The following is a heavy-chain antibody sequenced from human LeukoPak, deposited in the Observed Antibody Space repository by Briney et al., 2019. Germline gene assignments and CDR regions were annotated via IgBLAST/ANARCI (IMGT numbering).Heavy chain of an antibody. CDR1: GYTLTELS. J-gene: IGHJ5*02. V-gene: IGHV1-18*01. D-gene: IGHD1-20*01. CDR2: ISAYNGNT. Sequence: GASVKVSCKVSGYTLTELSMHWVRQAPGKGLEWMGWISAYNGNTNYAQKLQGRVTMTTDTSTSTAYMELRSLRSDDTAVYYCARIKLTGNWFDPWGQGTLVTVSS. CDR3: ARIKLTGNWFDP.